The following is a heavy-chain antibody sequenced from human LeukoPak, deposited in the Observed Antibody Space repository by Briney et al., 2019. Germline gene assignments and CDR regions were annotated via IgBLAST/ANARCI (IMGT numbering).Heavy chain of an antibody. Sequence: ASVTVSCKASGYTFTSYYMHWVRQAPGQGLEWMGIINPSGGSTSYAQKFQGRVTMTRDTSSSTVYMELSSLRSEDTAVYYCARDGNDGFDYWGQGTLVTVSS. CDR3: ARDGNDGFDY. V-gene: IGHV1-46*01. CDR2: INPSGGST. CDR1: GYTFTSYY. D-gene: IGHD1-1*01. J-gene: IGHJ4*02.